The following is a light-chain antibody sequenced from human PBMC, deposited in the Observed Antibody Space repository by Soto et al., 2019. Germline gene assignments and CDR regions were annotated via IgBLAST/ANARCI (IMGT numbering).Light chain of an antibody. V-gene: IGKV2-30*02. CDR2: KVS. CDR1: QSLVHSDGIAY. CDR3: MQGTNWPIT. J-gene: IGKJ5*01. Sequence: VALTQSPLSLPVTLGQPASISCRSNQSLVHSDGIAYFSWFQQRPGRSPRRLIYKVSNRDSGVPARFSGSGSGTDFALKISRVEAEDVGVYYCMQGTNWPITFGQGTRLEIK.